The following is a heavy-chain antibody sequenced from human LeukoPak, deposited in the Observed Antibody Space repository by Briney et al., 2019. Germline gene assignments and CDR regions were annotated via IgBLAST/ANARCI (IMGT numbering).Heavy chain of an antibody. V-gene: IGHV1-69*13. CDR1: GGTFSSYA. D-gene: IGHD2-2*01. J-gene: IGHJ6*03. Sequence: ASVKVSCKASGGTFSSYAISWVRQAPGQGLGWMGGIIPIFGTANYAQKFQGRVTITADESTSTAYMELSSLRSEDTAVYYCASIVVVPAENYYMDVWGKGTTVTVSS. CDR3: ASIVVVPAENYYMDV. CDR2: IIPIFGTA.